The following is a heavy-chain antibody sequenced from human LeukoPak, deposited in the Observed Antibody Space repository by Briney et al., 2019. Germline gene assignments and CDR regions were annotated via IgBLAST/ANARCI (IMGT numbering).Heavy chain of an antibody. CDR1: GFTFSGSA. Sequence: GGSLRLSYAASGFTFSGSAMHWVRQASGKGLEWVGRIRSKANSYATAYAASVKGRFTISRDDSKNTAYLQMNSLKTEDTAVYYCTSLYCSGGSCSLGYWGQGTLVTVSS. V-gene: IGHV3-73*01. J-gene: IGHJ4*02. CDR3: TSLYCSGGSCSLGY. D-gene: IGHD2-15*01. CDR2: IRSKANSYAT.